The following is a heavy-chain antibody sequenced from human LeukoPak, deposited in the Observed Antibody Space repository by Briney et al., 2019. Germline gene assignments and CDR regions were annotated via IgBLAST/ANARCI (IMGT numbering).Heavy chain of an antibody. CDR1: GGSISTYF. J-gene: IGHJ4*02. CDR3: ARSALDTSGNYYNPQPLDY. Sequence: SETLSLTCTVSGGSISTYFWSWIRQPPGKGLEWIGYVYYSGSTNYNPSLKSRVTILVDTSKNQFSLKLTSVTAADTAVYYCARSALDTSGNYYNPQPLDYWGQGTLVTVSS. D-gene: IGHD3-10*01. CDR2: VYYSGST. V-gene: IGHV4-59*01.